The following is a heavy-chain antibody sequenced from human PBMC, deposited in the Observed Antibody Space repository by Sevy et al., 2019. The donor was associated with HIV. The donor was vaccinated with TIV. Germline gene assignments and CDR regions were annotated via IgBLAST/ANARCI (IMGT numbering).Heavy chain of an antibody. V-gene: IGHV3-15*07. J-gene: IGHJ4*02. CDR2: IKSKTDGGTT. D-gene: IGHD5-18*01. CDR1: GFTFSNAW. CDR3: TTDGGGYNYGYSFDY. Sequence: GGSLRLSCAASGFTFSNAWMNWVRQAPGKGLEWVGRIKSKTDGGTTDYAAPVKGRFTISRDDSKITLYLQMNSLKSEDTAVYYCTTDGGGYNYGYSFDYWGQGTLVTVSS.